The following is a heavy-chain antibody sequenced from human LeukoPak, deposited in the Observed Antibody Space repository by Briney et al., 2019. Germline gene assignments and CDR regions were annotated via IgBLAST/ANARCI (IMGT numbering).Heavy chain of an antibody. CDR3: ARDNWGDGGYYRTLDY. J-gene: IGHJ4*02. Sequence: GGSLRLSCAASGFTFGSYGIYWVRQAPGKGLEWVAGIRYDGSDRSYADPVKGRFTISRDNSKNTVDLQMNSLRAEDTAVYYCARDNWGDGGYYRTLDYWGQGTLVTVSS. CDR1: GFTFGSYG. CDR2: IRYDGSDR. D-gene: IGHD3-22*01. V-gene: IGHV3-33*01.